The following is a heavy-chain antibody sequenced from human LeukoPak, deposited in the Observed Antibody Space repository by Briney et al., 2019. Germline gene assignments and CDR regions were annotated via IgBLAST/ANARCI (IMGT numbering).Heavy chain of an antibody. D-gene: IGHD6-6*01. Sequence: ASVKVSCKASGYTFTSYGISWVRQAPGQGLEWMGWISAYNGNTNYAQKLQGRVTMTTDTSTSTAYMELRSLRSDDTAVYYCARDAGIAARPGWFDPWGQGTLVTVSS. CDR3: ARDAGIAARPGWFDP. CDR1: GYTFTSYG. J-gene: IGHJ5*02. V-gene: IGHV1-18*01. CDR2: ISAYNGNT.